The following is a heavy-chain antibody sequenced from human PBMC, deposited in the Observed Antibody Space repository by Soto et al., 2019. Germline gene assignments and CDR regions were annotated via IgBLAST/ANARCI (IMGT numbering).Heavy chain of an antibody. CDR3: ARSGYYYDSSGPRD. CDR1: GYTFTSYA. Sequence: ASGKVSCKASGYTFTSYAMHWVRQAPGQRLEWMGWINAGNGNTKYSQKFQGRVTITRDTSASTAYMELSSLRSEDTAVYYCARSGYYYDSSGPRDWGQGTLVTVSS. CDR2: INAGNGNT. V-gene: IGHV1-3*01. D-gene: IGHD3-22*01. J-gene: IGHJ4*02.